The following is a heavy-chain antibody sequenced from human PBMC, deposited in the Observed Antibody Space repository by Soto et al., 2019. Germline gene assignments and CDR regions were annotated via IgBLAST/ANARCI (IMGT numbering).Heavy chain of an antibody. CDR1: GYTFTSYG. CDR2: ISAYNGNT. Sequence: QVQLVQSGAEVKKPGASVKVSCKASGYTFTSYGISWVRQAPGQGLEWMGWISAYNGNTNYAQKLQGRVTMTTDTSTSTAYMELRSLRSDDTAVYYCARGQYYYDSSGYYHPLPGMDVWGQGTMVTVSS. CDR3: ARGQYYYDSSGYYHPLPGMDV. J-gene: IGHJ6*02. D-gene: IGHD3-22*01. V-gene: IGHV1-18*01.